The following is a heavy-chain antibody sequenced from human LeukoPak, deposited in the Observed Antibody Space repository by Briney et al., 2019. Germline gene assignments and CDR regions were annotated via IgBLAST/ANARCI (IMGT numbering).Heavy chain of an antibody. J-gene: IGHJ4*02. CDR3: ARESPYSSGWYDIVGATVAFDY. CDR1: GGSFSGYY. D-gene: IGHD6-19*01. CDR2: INHSGST. V-gene: IGHV4-34*01. Sequence: SETLSLTYAVYGGSFSGYYWSWIRQPPGKGLEWIGEINHSGSTNYNPSLKSRVTISVDTSKNQFPLKLSSVTAADTAVYYCARESPYSSGWYDIVGATVAFDYWGQGTLVTVSS.